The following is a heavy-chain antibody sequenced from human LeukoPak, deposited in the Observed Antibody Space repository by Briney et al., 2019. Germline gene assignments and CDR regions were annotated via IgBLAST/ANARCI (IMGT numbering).Heavy chain of an antibody. Sequence: GGSLRLSCAASGFTFSSYAMSWVRQAPGKGLEWVSAISGSGGSTYYADSVKGRFTISRDNSKNTLYLQMNSLRAEDTAVYYCARIGSSQGGYYFDYWGQGTLVTVSS. D-gene: IGHD6-6*01. CDR1: GFTFSSYA. J-gene: IGHJ4*02. CDR3: ARIGSSQGGYYFDY. CDR2: ISGSGGST. V-gene: IGHV3-23*01.